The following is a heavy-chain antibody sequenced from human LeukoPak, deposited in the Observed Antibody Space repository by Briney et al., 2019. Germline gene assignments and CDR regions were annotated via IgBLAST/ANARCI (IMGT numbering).Heavy chain of an antibody. CDR1: GFAFSTYS. CDR2: ISSSGSNI. V-gene: IGHV3-48*04. J-gene: IGHJ4*02. Sequence: GSLRLSCAASGFAFSTYSMNWVRQAPGKGLEWVSYISSSGSNIYYADSVKGRFTISRDNAKNSLYLQMNSLRAEDTALYYCAKVKGKLRYFDSSFLDYWGQGTLVTVSS. CDR3: AKVKGKLRYFDSSFLDY. D-gene: IGHD3-9*01.